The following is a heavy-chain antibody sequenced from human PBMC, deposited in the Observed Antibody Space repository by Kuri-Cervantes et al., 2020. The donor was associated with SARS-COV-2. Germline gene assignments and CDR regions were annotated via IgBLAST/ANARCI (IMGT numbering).Heavy chain of an antibody. CDR3: ARARYYDILTGNPDAFDI. CDR2: IRGGDPST. CDR1: GFTFSSYA. V-gene: IGHV3-23*01. D-gene: IGHD3-9*01. Sequence: GGSLRLSCAASGFTFSSYAMSWVRQAPGKGLEWVSGIRGGDPSTYYADSVKGRFTISRDNSKNTLYLQMNSLRAEDTAVYYCARARYYDILTGNPDAFDIWGQGTMVTVSS. J-gene: IGHJ3*02.